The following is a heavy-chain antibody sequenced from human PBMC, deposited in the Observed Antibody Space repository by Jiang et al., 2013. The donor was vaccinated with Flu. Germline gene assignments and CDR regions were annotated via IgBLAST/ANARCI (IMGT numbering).Heavy chain of an antibody. D-gene: IGHD5-24*01. V-gene: IGHV3-30*18. CDR2: ISYDGSNK. J-gene: IGHJ5*02. CDR1: GFTFSSYG. Sequence: VQLLESGGGVVQPGRSLRLSCAASGFTFSSYGMHWVRQAPGKGLEWVAVISYDGSNKYYADSVKGRFTISRDNSKNTLYLQMNSLRAEDTAVYYCANPNPPDGLNWFDPWGQGTLVTVSS. CDR3: ANPNPPDGLNWFDP.